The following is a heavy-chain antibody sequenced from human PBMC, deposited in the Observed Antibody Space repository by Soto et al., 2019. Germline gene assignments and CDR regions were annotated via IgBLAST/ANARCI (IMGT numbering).Heavy chain of an antibody. CDR1: GFSLSTRDVG. J-gene: IGHJ4*02. CDR3: AHGSGWLFDY. D-gene: IGHD6-19*01. CDR2: LYWDDDN. V-gene: IGHV2-5*02. Sequence: QITLKESGPTLVIPTQTLTLTCTFSGFSLSTRDVGVGWIRQPPGKALEWLALLYWDDDNRYSPSLRRRLTLTKDTSKTPVVLTMTNMAPVDTATYYCAHGSGWLFDYWGPGTLVTVSS.